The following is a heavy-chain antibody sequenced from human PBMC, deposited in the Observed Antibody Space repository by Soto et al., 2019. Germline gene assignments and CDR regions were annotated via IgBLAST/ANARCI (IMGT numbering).Heavy chain of an antibody. J-gene: IGHJ6*03. D-gene: IGHD5-12*01. CDR2: INHSGST. CDR3: ARELRRIWDYYYYMDV. Sequence: QVQLQQWGAGLLKPSETLSLTCAVYGGSFSGYYWSWIRQPPGKGLEWIGEINHSGSTNYNPSLKSRVTISVDTSKNQFSLKLSSVTAADTAVYYCARELRRIWDYYYYMDVWGKGTTVTVSS. CDR1: GGSFSGYY. V-gene: IGHV4-34*01.